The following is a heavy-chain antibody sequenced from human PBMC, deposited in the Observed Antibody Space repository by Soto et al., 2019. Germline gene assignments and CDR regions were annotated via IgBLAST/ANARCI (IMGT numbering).Heavy chain of an antibody. CDR1: GGSISSYY. D-gene: IGHD5-18*01. CDR3: ARLDGYSYGYFDY. Sequence: SETLSLTCTVSGGSISSYYWSWIRPPPGKGLEWIGYIYYSGSTNYNPSLKSRVTISVDTSKNQFSLKLSSVTAADTAVYYCARLDGYSYGYFDYWGQGTLVTVSS. V-gene: IGHV4-59*08. J-gene: IGHJ4*02. CDR2: IYYSGST.